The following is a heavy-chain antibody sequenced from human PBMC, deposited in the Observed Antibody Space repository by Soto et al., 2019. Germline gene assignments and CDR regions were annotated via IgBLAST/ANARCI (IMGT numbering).Heavy chain of an antibody. Sequence: QVQLQQWGAGLLKPSETLSLTCAVCGGSFSGYYWTWIRQPPGTGLEWIGEINHSGSTNYNPSLKSRVTISLDWSKKECSLKLTSVIAVDSAVYYCARDKITGLFGYWGQGTLVTVSS. CDR1: GGSFSGYY. V-gene: IGHV4-34*01. CDR2: INHSGST. CDR3: ARDKITGLFGY. D-gene: IGHD2-8*02. J-gene: IGHJ4*02.